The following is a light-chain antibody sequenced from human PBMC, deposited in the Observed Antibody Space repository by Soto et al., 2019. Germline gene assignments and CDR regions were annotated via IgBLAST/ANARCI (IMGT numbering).Light chain of an antibody. Sequence: QSVLTQSPSASASLGASVXLTCTLNSGHRSYAIAWHQQQPEKGPRYLMKVNSDGSHSKGDGIPDRFSGSSSGTERYLTISSLQSEDEADYYCQTWGTGSWVFGGGTKLTVL. CDR2: VNSDGSH. CDR1: SGHRSYA. V-gene: IGLV4-69*01. J-gene: IGLJ3*02. CDR3: QTWGTGSWV.